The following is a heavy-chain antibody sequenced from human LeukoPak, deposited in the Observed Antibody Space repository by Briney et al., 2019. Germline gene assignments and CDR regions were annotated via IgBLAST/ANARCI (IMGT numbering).Heavy chain of an antibody. CDR2: IKQDRSEK. V-gene: IGHV3-7*01. CDR1: GFTFSNYW. D-gene: IGHD3-10*01. Sequence: GGSLRLSCAASGFTFSNYWMSWVRQAPGKGLEWVANIKQDRSEKYYVDSVKGRFIISRDDARNSLSLQMNSLRAEDTAVYYCAGSFGDVKNFWGQGTLVTVSS. J-gene: IGHJ4*01. CDR3: AGSFGDVKNF.